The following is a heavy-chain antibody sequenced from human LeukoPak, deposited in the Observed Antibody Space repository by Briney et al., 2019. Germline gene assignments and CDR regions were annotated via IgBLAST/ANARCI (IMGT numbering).Heavy chain of an antibody. D-gene: IGHD2-21*02. CDR2: IDAGATST. CDR1: GFPVNKHE. CDR3: VRGRLLRSTKYFDY. Sequence: GGSLRLSCAASGFPVNKHEMHWVRQAPGKGLEWVSYIDAGATSTNYADSVWGRFTLSRDNAQNSVHLQMNSLRDEDTAVYYCVRGRLLRSTKYFDYWGQGALVTVSS. V-gene: IGHV3-48*03. J-gene: IGHJ4*02.